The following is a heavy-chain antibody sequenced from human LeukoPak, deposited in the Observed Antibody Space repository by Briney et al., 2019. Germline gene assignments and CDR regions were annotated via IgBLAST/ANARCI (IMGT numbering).Heavy chain of an antibody. V-gene: IGHV4-61*02. CDR1: GGSISSGSYY. Sequence: SETLSLTCTVSGGSISSGSYYWSWIRQPAGKGLEWIGRIYTSGSTNYNPSLKSRVTISVDTSKNQFSLKLSSVTAADTAVYYCARAGSSIAARGGEYWGQGTLVPVSS. CDR2: IYTSGST. CDR3: ARAGSSIAARGGEY. D-gene: IGHD6-6*01. J-gene: IGHJ4*02.